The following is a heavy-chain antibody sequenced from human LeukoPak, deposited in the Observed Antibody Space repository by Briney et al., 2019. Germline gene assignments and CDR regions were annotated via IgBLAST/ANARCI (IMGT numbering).Heavy chain of an antibody. Sequence: GESLKTSCKGSGYSFTSYWIGWVRQMPGKGLEWMGIIYPGDSDIRYSPSFQGQVTISADKSINTAYLQWSSLKASDTAMYYCARQPAALDAFDIWGQGTMVTVSS. D-gene: IGHD6-13*01. CDR3: ARQPAALDAFDI. V-gene: IGHV5-51*01. CDR2: IYPGDSDI. J-gene: IGHJ3*02. CDR1: GYSFTSYW.